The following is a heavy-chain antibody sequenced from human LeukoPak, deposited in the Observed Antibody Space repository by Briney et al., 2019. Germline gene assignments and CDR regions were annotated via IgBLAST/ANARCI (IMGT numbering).Heavy chain of an antibody. V-gene: IGHV4-4*02. CDR1: GGSISSSNW. CDR2: IYHSGST. J-gene: IGHJ4*02. D-gene: IGHD3-3*01. Sequence: SGTLSLTCAVSGGSISSSNWWSWVRQPPGKGLEWIGEIYHSGSTNYNPSLKSRVTISVDKSKNQFSLKLNSVTAADTAVYYCARARSIFGVVDYFDYWGQGALVTVSS. CDR3: ARARSIFGVVDYFDY.